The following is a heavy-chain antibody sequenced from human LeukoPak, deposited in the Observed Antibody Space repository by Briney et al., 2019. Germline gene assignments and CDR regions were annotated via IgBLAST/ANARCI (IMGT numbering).Heavy chain of an antibody. V-gene: IGHV3-23*01. CDR2: SSGGST. CDR1: GFTFSSFV. J-gene: IGHJ5*02. D-gene: IGHD6-13*01. CDR3: ATVAIGYSSRFGWFDP. Sequence: QPGGSLRLSCAASGFTFSSFVMSWVRQAPGKGLEWVSGSSGGSTYYADSVKGRFTISRDNSKNTLYLQMSSLRAEDTAVYYCATVAIGYSSRFGWFDPWGQGTLVTVSS.